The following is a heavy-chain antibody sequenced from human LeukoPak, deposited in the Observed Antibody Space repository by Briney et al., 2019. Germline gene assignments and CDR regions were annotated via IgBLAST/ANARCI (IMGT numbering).Heavy chain of an antibody. J-gene: IGHJ4*02. D-gene: IGHD1-26*01. Sequence: SETLSLTCTVSGGSISSSSYYWGWIRQPPGKGLEWIGSIYYSGSTYYNPSLKSRVTISVDTSKNQFSLKLSSVTAADTAVYYCVTVANSGSCFPFDYWGQGTLVTVSS. CDR3: VTVANSGSCFPFDY. CDR1: GGSISSSSYY. CDR2: IYYSGST. V-gene: IGHV4-39*07.